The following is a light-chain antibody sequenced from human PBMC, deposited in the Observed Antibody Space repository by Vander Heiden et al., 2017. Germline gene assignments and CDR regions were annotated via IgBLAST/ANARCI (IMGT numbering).Light chain of an antibody. CDR2: NNV. J-gene: IGLJ2*01. CDR1: SSNIGSNA. V-gene: IGLV1-44*01. Sequence: QSVLTQPPSTSGTPGQRVTLSCSGSSSNIGSNAVNWYHQLPAAAPRLLIYNNVQRPSGVPDRFSGSKSGTSASLSVSGLRSEDEADYYCAAWDDSLTGLVFGGGTKLTVL. CDR3: AAWDDSLTGLV.